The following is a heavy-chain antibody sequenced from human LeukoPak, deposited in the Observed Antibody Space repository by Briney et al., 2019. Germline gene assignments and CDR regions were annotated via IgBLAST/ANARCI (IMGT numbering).Heavy chain of an antibody. CDR2: ISYDGSNK. D-gene: IGHD2-2*01. V-gene: IGHV3-30*18. CDR3: AKGFLGSSRAFDI. CDR1: VFTSRSYG. Sequence: GGSLRLSSAAPVFTSRSYGIHWVRQAPRKGLEWVAVISYDGSNKYFADSVKSRFTISRDNSKNTLYLQMNSLSAEDTAVFFCAKGFLGSSRAFDIWGQQTMVTVPS. J-gene: IGHJ3*02.